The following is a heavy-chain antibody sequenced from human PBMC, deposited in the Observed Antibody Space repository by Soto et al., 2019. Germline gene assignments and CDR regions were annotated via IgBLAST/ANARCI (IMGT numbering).Heavy chain of an antibody. Sequence: QVQLVQSGAEVKKPGSSVKVSCKASGGTFSSYAISWVRQAPGQGLEWMGGIIPIFGTANYAQKLQGRVTITTDETTSTAYMELSSLRSEDTAVYYCAIFLASVPINGMDVWGQGTTVTVSS. CDR3: AIFLASVPINGMDV. J-gene: IGHJ6*02. CDR2: IIPIFGTA. V-gene: IGHV1-69*01. CDR1: GGTFSSYA.